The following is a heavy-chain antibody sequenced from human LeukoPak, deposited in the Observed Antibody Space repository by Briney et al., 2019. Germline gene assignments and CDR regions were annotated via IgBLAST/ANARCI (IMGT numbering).Heavy chain of an antibody. Sequence: PGGSLRLSCVASGFTFSSYGMNWVRQAPGKGLEWVGRVKNRGDGRTTDYAAPVKGRFIISRDDSKKTVYLQMDSLKTEDTAVYFCTTEYFGGFEYWGQGTLVTVSS. V-gene: IGHV3-15*07. CDR1: GFTFSSYG. D-gene: IGHD3-16*01. CDR3: TTEYFGGFEY. CDR2: VKNRGDGRTT. J-gene: IGHJ4*02.